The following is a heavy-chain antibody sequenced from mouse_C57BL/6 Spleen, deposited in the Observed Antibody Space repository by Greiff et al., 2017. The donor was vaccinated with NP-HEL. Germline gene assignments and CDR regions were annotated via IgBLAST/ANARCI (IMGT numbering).Heavy chain of an antibody. V-gene: IGHV1-20*01. J-gene: IGHJ2*01. CDR3: AVDGSLFDY. D-gene: IGHD2-3*01. CDR1: GYSFTGYF. CDR2: INPYNGDT. Sequence: DVHLVESGPELVKPGDSVKISCKASGYSFTGYFMNWVMQSHGKSLEWIGRINPYNGDTFYNQKFKGKATLTVDKSSSTAHMELRSLTSEDSAVYYCAVDGSLFDYWGQGTTLTVSS.